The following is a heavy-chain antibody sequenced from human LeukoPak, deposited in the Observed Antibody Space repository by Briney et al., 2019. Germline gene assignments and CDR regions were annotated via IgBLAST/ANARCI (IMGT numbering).Heavy chain of an antibody. V-gene: IGHV6-1*01. D-gene: IGHD2-2*01. CDR1: GDSVSSNSAA. Sequence: SQTLSLTCAISGDSVSSNSAAWNWIRQSPSRGLEWLGRTYYRSKWYNDYAVSVKSRITINPDTSKNQFSLQLNSVTPEDTAVYYCPRDLTRVVPASDGMDVWGQGTTVTVSS. CDR3: PRDLTRVVPASDGMDV. CDR2: TYYRSKWYN. J-gene: IGHJ6*02.